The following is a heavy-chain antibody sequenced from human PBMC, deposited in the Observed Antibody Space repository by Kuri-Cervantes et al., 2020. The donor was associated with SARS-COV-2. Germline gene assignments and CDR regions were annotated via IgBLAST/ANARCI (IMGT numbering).Heavy chain of an antibody. CDR3: ARDSPEYSSSSSVPFDY. V-gene: IGHV4-59*01. CDR2: VYYSGST. J-gene: IGHJ4*02. D-gene: IGHD6-6*01. CDR1: GDSIRDYY. Sequence: SETLSLTCNVSGDSIRDYYWNWIRRSPGKGLEWIGYVYYSGSTNYNPSLKSRVTISVDTSKNQFSLKLSSVTAADTAVYYCARDSPEYSSSSSVPFDYWGQGTLVTVSS.